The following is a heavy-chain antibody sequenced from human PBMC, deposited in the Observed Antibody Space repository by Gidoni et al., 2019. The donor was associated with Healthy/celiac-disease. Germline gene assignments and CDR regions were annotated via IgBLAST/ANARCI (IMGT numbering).Heavy chain of an antibody. V-gene: IGHV4-34*01. CDR2: SKHSGST. D-gene: IGHD3-3*01. CDR1: GGSFSGYY. CDR3: ARGWYYGSLDDY. Sequence: QVQLQQWGAGLLKPSETLSLTCAVYGGSFSGYYWSWIRQPPGKGLEWIGESKHSGSTNYNPSLKSRVTISVDTSKNQFSLKLSSVTAADTAVYYCARGWYYGSLDDYWGQGTLVTVSS. J-gene: IGHJ4*02.